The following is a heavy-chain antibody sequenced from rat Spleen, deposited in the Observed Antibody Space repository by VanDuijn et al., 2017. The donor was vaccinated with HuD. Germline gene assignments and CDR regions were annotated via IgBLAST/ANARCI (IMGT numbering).Heavy chain of an antibody. D-gene: IGHD4-3*01. V-gene: IGHV5-29*01. Sequence: EVQLVESDGGLVQPGRSLKLSCVASGFIFSDYYMAWVRQAPTKGLEWVATISYDGSSTYYRDSVKGRFTISRDNAKSTLYLQMDSLRSEDTATYYCARRKFGALAYWGQGTLVTVSS. CDR3: ARRKFGALAY. CDR1: GFIFSDYY. J-gene: IGHJ3*01. CDR2: ISYDGSST.